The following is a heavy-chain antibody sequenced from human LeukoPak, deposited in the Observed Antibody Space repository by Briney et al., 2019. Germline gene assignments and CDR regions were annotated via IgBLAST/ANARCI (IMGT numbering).Heavy chain of an antibody. V-gene: IGHV3-23*01. CDR2: ISGSGGST. D-gene: IGHD3-3*01. CDR3: AKDGGDREVGRLRITIFGVVTLFDY. CDR1: EFTFDNYA. J-gene: IGHJ4*02. Sequence: GGSLRLSCAASEFTFDNYAMSWVRQAPGKGLEWVSAISGSGGSTYYADSVKGRFTISRDNSKNTLYLQMNSLRAEDTAVYYCAKDGGDREVGRLRITIFGVVTLFDYWGQGTLVTVSS.